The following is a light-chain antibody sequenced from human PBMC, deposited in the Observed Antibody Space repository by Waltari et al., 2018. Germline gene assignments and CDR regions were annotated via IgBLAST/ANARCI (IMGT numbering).Light chain of an antibody. V-gene: IGKV1-33*01. CDR1: QDISNY. J-gene: IGKJ4*01. CDR2: AAS. CDR3: QQYDNPPRT. Sequence: DLQMTQSPSSLSASVGDRGTITCQASQDISNYLHWYQQNPGKAPKLLIYAASNLERGVPSRFSGSGSGTDFTFTISRLQPEDIATYYCQQYDNPPRTFGGGTKVEIK.